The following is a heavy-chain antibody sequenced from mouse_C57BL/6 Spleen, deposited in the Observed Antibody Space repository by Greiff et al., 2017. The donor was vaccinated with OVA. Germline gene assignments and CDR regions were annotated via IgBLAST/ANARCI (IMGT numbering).Heavy chain of an antibody. CDR1: GYTFTSYG. CDR2: IYPRSGNT. V-gene: IGHV1-81*01. Sequence: QVQLQQSGAELARPGASVKLSCKASGYTFTSYGISWVKQRTGQGLEWIGEIYPRSGNTYYNEKFKGKATLTADKSSSTAYMELRSLTSEDSAVYFCARGDTTVVEGYYYAMDYWGQGTSVTVSS. J-gene: IGHJ4*01. D-gene: IGHD1-1*01. CDR3: ARGDTTVVEGYYYAMDY.